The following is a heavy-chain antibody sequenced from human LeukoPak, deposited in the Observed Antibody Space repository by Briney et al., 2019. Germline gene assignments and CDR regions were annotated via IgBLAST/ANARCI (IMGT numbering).Heavy chain of an antibody. D-gene: IGHD1-26*01. CDR1: GFTFSSYA. J-gene: IGHJ4*02. Sequence: PGGSLRLSCAASGFTFSSYAMSWVRQAPGKGLEWVSATSGSGGSTYYADSVKGRFTISRDNSKTTLYLQMNSLRPDDTAVYYCAKTLWDLRRGETFDSWGQGALVTVSS. V-gene: IGHV3-23*01. CDR3: AKTLWDLRRGETFDS. CDR2: TSGSGGST.